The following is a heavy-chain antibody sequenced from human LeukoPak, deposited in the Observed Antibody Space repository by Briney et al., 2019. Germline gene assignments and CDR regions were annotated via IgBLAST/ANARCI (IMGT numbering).Heavy chain of an antibody. CDR3: SKVGVANTPYCFES. V-gene: IGHV3-7*05. Sequence: GGSLSLSRPAPGFTLSTYLMTWVRQARGKRLDWVANIEHYGNDKYYVDSVKGRLTLSKHNTNNVLYLSTDTQPAEHPPVSYFSKVGVANTPYCFESWGQGTLVTVSS. CDR1: GFTLSTYL. CDR2: IEHYGNDK. J-gene: IGHJ4*02. D-gene: IGHD3-3*01.